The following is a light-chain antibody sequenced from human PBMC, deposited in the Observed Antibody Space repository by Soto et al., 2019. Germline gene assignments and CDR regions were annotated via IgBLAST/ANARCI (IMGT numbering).Light chain of an antibody. CDR3: QQLNGYPLT. V-gene: IGKV1-9*01. CDR1: QGLSRY. CDR2: TAS. J-gene: IGKJ4*01. Sequence: DIELTQSPSFLSASVGDRVTITCRASQGLSRYLAWYQQKPGKAPKLLIYTASTLQSGVPSRFSGSGSGTEFPLTISSLQPEDCATYYYQQLNGYPLTFGGGTKVEIK.